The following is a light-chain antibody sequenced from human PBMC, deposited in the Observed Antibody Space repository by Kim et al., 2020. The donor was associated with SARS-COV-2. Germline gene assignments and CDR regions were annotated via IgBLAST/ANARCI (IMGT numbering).Light chain of an antibody. Sequence: PGERATLSCRASQSVSNYLVWYQQKPGQAPRLLIYDASKRATGIPARFSGSGSGTDFTLTISSLEPEDLAVYYCQYGINFGQGTRLEIK. CDR3: QYGIN. CDR1: QSVSNY. J-gene: IGKJ5*01. CDR2: DAS. V-gene: IGKV3-11*01.